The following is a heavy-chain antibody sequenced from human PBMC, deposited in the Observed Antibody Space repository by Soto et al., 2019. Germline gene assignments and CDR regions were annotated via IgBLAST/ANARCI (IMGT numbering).Heavy chain of an antibody. CDR2: IFSNDEK. J-gene: IGHJ4*02. D-gene: IGHD1-26*01. CDR1: GFSLSNAEVG. V-gene: IGHV2-26*01. Sequence: QVTLKESGPVLVKPTETLTLTCTVSGFSLSNAEVGVSWIRQPPGKAMECLAQIFSNDEKSYSTSLKSSLTSSKDASKSLVVLTMTNFVPVDTATYYWARIVSLVGATYYIDYWGQGSLVTVSS. CDR3: ARIVSLVGATYYIDY.